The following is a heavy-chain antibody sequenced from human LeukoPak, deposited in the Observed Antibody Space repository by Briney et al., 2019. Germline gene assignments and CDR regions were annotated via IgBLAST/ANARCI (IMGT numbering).Heavy chain of an antibody. CDR1: GFTFGDYW. V-gene: IGHV3-7*01. CDR2: IKQDGSEK. Sequence: GGSLRLSCAASGFTFGDYWMTWVRQAPGKGLEWVANIKQDGSEKFYVDSVKGRFTISRDNTKTSLYLQLNSLSPEDTAVYFCTRDRIYYDILTGYLPLDYWGQGALVTVSS. J-gene: IGHJ4*02. CDR3: TRDRIYYDILTGYLPLDY. D-gene: IGHD3-9*01.